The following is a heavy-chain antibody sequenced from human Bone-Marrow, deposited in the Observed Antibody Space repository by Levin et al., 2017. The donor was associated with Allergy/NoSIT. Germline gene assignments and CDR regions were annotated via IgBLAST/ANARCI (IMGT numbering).Heavy chain of an antibody. CDR1: GFTFRSYA. CDR3: ARGWGEFDY. V-gene: IGHV3-30-3*01. J-gene: IGHJ4*02. CDR2: ISYGGGNE. Sequence: LSLTCVGSGFTFRSYALHWVRQAPGKGLEWVAVISYGGGNEYYADSVKGRFTISRDNSKNTLYLQMNSLRTEDTAVYYCARGWGEFDYWGQGTLVTVSS. D-gene: IGHD3-16*01.